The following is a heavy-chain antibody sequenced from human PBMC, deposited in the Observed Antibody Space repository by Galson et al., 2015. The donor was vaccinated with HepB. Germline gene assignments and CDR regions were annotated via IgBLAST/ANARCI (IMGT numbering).Heavy chain of an antibody. CDR1: GGSFSGYY. V-gene: IGHV4-34*01. D-gene: IGHD3-10*01. J-gene: IGHJ4*02. CDR3: ARPRQRLVRGARSGWNY. Sequence: TLSLTCAVYGGSFSGYYWSWIRQPPGKGLEWIGEINHSGSTNYNPSLKGRVTISVDTSKNQFSLKLSSVTAADTAVYYCARPRQRLVRGARSGWNYWGQGTLVTVSS. CDR2: INHSGST.